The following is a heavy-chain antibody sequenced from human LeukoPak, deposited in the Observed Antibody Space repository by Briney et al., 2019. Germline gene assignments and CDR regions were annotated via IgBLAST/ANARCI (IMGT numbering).Heavy chain of an antibody. J-gene: IGHJ4*02. V-gene: IGHV4-34*01. CDR1: GGSFSGYY. D-gene: IGHD2-15*01. Sequence: PSETLSLTCAVYGGSFSGYYWSWIRQPSGKGLEWIGEINHSGSTNYNPSLKSRVTISADTSKNQFSLKLSSVTAADTAVYYCARGWSQLRPWGQGTLVTVSS. CDR2: INHSGST. CDR3: ARGWSQLRP.